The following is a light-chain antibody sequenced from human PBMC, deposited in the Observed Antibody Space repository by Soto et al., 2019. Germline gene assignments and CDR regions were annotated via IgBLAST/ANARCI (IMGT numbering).Light chain of an antibody. CDR1: QSISGY. Sequence: DIQMTQSPSTLSASVGDRVTITCRSSQSISGYLAWYQQKPGKAPKLLIYDASSLESGVPSRFSDSASGTEFTLTISSLQPDDFATYYCQQYNTYPWTFGQGTKVDI. V-gene: IGKV1-5*01. CDR2: DAS. CDR3: QQYNTYPWT. J-gene: IGKJ1*01.